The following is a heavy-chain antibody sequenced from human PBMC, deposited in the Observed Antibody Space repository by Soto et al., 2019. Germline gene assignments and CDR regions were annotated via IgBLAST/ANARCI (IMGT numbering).Heavy chain of an antibody. CDR2: INPNSGGT. CDR3: ARDTGYCTNGVCNWFDP. Sequence: ASVKVSCKASGYTFTVYYMHWVRKAPGQGLEWMGWINPNSGGTNYAQKFQGRVTMTRDTSISTDYMELSRLRSDDTAVYYCARDTGYCTNGVCNWFDPWGQGTLVTVS. D-gene: IGHD2-8*01. J-gene: IGHJ5*02. CDR1: GYTFTVYY. V-gene: IGHV1-2*02.